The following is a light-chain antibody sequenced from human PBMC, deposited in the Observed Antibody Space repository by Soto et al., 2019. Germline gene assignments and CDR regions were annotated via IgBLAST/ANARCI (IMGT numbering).Light chain of an antibody. CDR2: DAS. J-gene: IGKJ1*01. CDR1: QSILSW. Sequence: EIQMTQSPSSLSASVGDRVTITCRASQSILSWLAWYQHKPGKAPKLLIYDASSLESGVPSRFSGSRSGTEFTLTISSLQPDDIAAYYCQQYDTYWTFGQGTKVAIK. V-gene: IGKV1-5*01. CDR3: QQYDTYWT.